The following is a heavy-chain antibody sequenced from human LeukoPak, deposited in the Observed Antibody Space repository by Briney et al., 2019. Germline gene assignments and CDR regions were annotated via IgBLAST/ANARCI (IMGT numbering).Heavy chain of an antibody. CDR3: AKGHMRYCSGGSCSYYFDY. V-gene: IGHV3-48*03. Sequence: QPGGSLRLSCAASGFTFSSYEMNWVRQAPGKGLEWVSYISSSGSTIYYADSVKGRFTISRDNAKNSLYLQMNSLRAEDTAVYYCAKGHMRYCSGGSCSYYFDYWGQGTLVTVSS. CDR1: GFTFSSYE. J-gene: IGHJ4*02. CDR2: ISSSGSTI. D-gene: IGHD2-15*01.